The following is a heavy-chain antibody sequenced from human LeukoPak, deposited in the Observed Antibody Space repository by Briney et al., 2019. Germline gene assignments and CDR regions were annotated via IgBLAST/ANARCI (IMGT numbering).Heavy chain of an antibody. J-gene: IGHJ6*03. CDR2: MNPNSGNT. Sequence: GASVKVSCKGSGYTFTNFDINWVRQATGQGLEWMGWMNPNSGNTGSAQKLQGRVTMTMNTSISTAYIELSSLRSEDTAVYYCARGPQWRGDSYYTDVWGRGTTVTVSS. V-gene: IGHV1-8*01. CDR3: ARGPQWRGDSYYTDV. CDR1: GYTFTNFD. D-gene: IGHD6-19*01.